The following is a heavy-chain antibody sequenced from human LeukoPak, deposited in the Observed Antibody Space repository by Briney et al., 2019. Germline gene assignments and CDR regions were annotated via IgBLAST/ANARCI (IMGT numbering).Heavy chain of an antibody. CDR1: GGSISSSTYY. D-gene: IGHD5-18*01. CDR3: ARQSYSCDSQNWFDP. Sequence: SETLSLTCTVSGGSISSSTYYWGWIRQPPGKGLEWIGSIYYSGSTYYNPSLKSRVTISVDTSKNQFSLKLSSVAGADTAVYYCARQSYSCDSQNWFDPWGQGTLVTVSS. CDR2: IYYSGST. J-gene: IGHJ5*02. V-gene: IGHV4-39*01.